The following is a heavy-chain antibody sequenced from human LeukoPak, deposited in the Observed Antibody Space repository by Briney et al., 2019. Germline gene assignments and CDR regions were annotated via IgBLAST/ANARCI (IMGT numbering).Heavy chain of an antibody. Sequence: SETLSLTCAVYGGSFSGYYWSWIRQPPGKGLEWIGEINHSGSTNYNPSLKSRVTISVDTSKNQFSLKLSSVTAADTAVYYCARGRVTLRNYYDSSGFDYWGQGTLVTVSS. CDR3: ARGRVTLRNYYDSSGFDY. CDR2: INHSGST. J-gene: IGHJ4*02. CDR1: GGSFSGYY. D-gene: IGHD3-22*01. V-gene: IGHV4-34*01.